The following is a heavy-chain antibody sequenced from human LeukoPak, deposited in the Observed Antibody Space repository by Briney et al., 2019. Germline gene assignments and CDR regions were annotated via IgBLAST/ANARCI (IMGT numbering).Heavy chain of an antibody. V-gene: IGHV4-39*01. Sequence: SETLSLTCTVSGGSISSSSYYWGWIRQPPGKGLEWIGGLYYSGSTYYNPSLKSRVTISVDTPKNQFSLKLSSVTAADTAVYYCAGLARETGKGFYWFDPWGQGTLVTVSS. J-gene: IGHJ5*02. CDR1: GGSISSSSYY. CDR3: AGLARETGKGFYWFDP. D-gene: IGHD1-1*01. CDR2: LYYSGST.